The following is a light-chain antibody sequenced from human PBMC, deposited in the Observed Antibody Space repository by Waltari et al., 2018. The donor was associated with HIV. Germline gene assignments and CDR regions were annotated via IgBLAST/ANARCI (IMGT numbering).Light chain of an antibody. CDR1: SSDVGGSNL. V-gene: IGLV2-23*02. CDR2: EVN. CDR3: LSYAGSGTYV. J-gene: IGLJ1*01. Sequence: SALTPPASVSGSPGQSITISCTGTSSDVGGSNLVSWYQQHQGKAPKLIIYEVNKRPSGVSSRFSGSKSGNTASLTISGLQADDESNYYCLSYAGSGTYVFGSGTKVTV.